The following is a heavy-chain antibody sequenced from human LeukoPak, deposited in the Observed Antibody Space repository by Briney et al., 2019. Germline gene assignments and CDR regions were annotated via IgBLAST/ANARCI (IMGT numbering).Heavy chain of an antibody. CDR3: ASGNYYDSSDYYYFRT. V-gene: IGHV1-2*06. CDR1: GYTFTGYY. Sequence: ASVKVSCKASGYTFTGYYMHWVRQAPGQGLEWMGRINPNSGGTNYAQKLQGRVTMTRDTSISTAYMELSRLRSDDTAVYYCASGNYYDSSDYYYFRTWGQGTLVTVSS. CDR2: INPNSGGT. D-gene: IGHD3-22*01. J-gene: IGHJ5*02.